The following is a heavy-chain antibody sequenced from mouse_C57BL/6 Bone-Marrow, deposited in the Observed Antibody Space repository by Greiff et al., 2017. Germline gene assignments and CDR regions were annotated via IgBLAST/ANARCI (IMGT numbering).Heavy chain of an antibody. CDR2: IYPGSGNT. D-gene: IGHD3-2*02. CDR3: ARKGGQLSLYYAMDY. Sequence: QVQLQQSGAELVRPGASVKLSCKASGYTFTDYYINWVKQRPGQGLEWIARIYPGSGNTYYNEKFKGKATLTAEKSSSTAYMQLSSLTSEDSAVYFCARKGGQLSLYYAMDYWGQGTSVTVSS. CDR1: GYTFTDYY. J-gene: IGHJ4*01. V-gene: IGHV1-76*01.